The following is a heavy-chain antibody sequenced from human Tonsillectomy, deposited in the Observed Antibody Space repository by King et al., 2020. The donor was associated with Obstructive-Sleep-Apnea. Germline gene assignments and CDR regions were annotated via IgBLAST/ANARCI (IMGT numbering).Heavy chain of an antibody. CDR2: IKQDGSEK. V-gene: IGHV3-7*03. J-gene: IGHJ4*02. CDR3: AGEGVQLELSYFDY. Sequence: VQLVESGGGLVQPGGSLRLSCAASGFTFSSYWMSWVRQAPGKGLEWVANIKQDGSEKYYVDSVKGRFTISRDNAKNSLYLQMNSLRAEDTAVYYCAGEGVQLELSYFDYWGQGTLVTVSS. CDR1: GFTFSSYW. D-gene: IGHD1-1*01.